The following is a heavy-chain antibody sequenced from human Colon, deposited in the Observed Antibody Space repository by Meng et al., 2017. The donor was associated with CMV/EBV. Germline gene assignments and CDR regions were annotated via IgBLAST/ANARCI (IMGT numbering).Heavy chain of an antibody. V-gene: IGHV3-48*04. J-gene: IGHJ3*01. CDR2: IFDSSTT. D-gene: IGHD2-21*01. CDR1: GFTLSGYS. Sequence: GESLKISCAASGFTLSGYSMNWVRQAPGKGLDWISYIFDSSTTIYADSVKGRFTISRDNSKNSLYLQMDSLRVEDTAVYYCTRDAIGVLPGDAFDLWGQGTGVTVSS. CDR3: TRDAIGVLPGDAFDL.